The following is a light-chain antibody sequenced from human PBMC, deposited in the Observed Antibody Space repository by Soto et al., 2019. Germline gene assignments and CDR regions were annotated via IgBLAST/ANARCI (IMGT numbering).Light chain of an antibody. CDR1: SSDVGSYNR. Sequence: QSALTQPPSVSGSPGQSVTISCTGTSSDVGSYNRVSWYQQPPGTAPKLMIYQVSNRPSGVPDRFSGSKSGNTASLTISGLQAEDEADYYCGLYTSSSTLVVFGGGTKLTVL. J-gene: IGLJ2*01. V-gene: IGLV2-18*01. CDR3: GLYTSSSTLVV. CDR2: QVS.